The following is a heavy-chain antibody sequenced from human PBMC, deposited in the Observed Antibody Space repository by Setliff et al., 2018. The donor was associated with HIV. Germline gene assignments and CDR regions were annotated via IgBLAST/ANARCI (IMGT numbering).Heavy chain of an antibody. CDR1: GGSFSGYS. D-gene: IGHD1-26*01. J-gene: IGHJ6*03. CDR3: ARVGGSYSDYYYYYYMDV. CDR2: IDQSGST. V-gene: IGHV4-34*01. Sequence: SETLSLTCAVYGGSFSGYSWTWIRQPPGKGLEWIGEIDQSGSTNYNPSLKSRVTTSVDTSKNQFSLKLSSVTAADTAVYYCARVGGSYSDYYYYYYMDVWGKGTTVTVSS.